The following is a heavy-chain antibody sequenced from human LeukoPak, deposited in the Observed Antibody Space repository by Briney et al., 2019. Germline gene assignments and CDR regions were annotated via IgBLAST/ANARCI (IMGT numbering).Heavy chain of an antibody. CDR3: AKEGYYDSSGYYDYAFDI. CDR1: GFTFSSYA. V-gene: IGHV3-23*01. J-gene: IGHJ3*02. D-gene: IGHD3-22*01. CDR2: ISGSGGST. Sequence: GGSLRLSCAATGFTFSSYAMSWVRQAPGKGLEWVSAISGSGGSTYYADSVKGRFTISRDNSKNTLYLQMNSLRAEDTAVYYCAKEGYYDSSGYYDYAFDIWGQGTMVTVSS.